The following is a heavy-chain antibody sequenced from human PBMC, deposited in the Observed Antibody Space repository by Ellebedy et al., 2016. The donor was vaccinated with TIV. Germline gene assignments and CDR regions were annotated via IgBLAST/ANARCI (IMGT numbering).Heavy chain of an antibody. V-gene: IGHV4-59*01. CDR2: IYYSGST. D-gene: IGHD3-10*01. J-gene: IGHJ6*02. Sequence: MPSETLSLTCTVSGGSISSYYWSWIRPPPGRGLEWIGYIYYSGSTNYNPSLKSRVTISVDTSKNQFSLKLTSATAADTAVYYCAGFMVRGVMDVWGQGTTVSVSS. CDR1: GGSISSYY. CDR3: AGFMVRGVMDV.